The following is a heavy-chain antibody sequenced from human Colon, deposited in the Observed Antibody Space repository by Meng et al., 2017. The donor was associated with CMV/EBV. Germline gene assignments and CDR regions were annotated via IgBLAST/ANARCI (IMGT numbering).Heavy chain of an antibody. J-gene: IGHJ4*02. CDR1: GFTFSSSG. CDR3: AKDRAYCGSFSCSPNYFDG. CDR2: ISGSGGSI. D-gene: IGHD2-21*01. V-gene: IGHV3-23*01. Sequence: GESLKISCRAAGFTFSSSGMSWVRQAPGLGLQWVSGISGSGGSIHYAASLRGRFTISRDNSKNLLYLEINDLRADDTAMYYCAKDRAYCGSFSCSPNYFDGWGQGNLVTVSS.